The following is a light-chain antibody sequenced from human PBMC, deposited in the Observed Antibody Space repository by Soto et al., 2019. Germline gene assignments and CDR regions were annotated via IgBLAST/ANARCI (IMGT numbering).Light chain of an antibody. CDR2: VTS. CDR1: QSVSDN. J-gene: IGKJ1*01. V-gene: IGKV3-15*01. CDR3: QQYKNWPPWT. Sequence: EIVMTQSPAALSVSPGERATLSCRASQSVSDNLAWYQQKPGQAPRLLIFVTSTRATGIPARFSGSGSGTEFTLTISRLQSEDFAVYYCQQYKNWPPWTFGQGTKVEIK.